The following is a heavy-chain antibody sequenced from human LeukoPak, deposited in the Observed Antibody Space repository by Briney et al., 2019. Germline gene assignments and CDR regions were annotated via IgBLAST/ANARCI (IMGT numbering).Heavy chain of an antibody. CDR1: GFTFSNYV. V-gene: IGHV3-30-3*01. CDR3: ARSIRPLPVAIYYYYGMDV. Sequence: GGSLRLSCAASGFTFSNYVVHWVRQAPGKGLEWMALISYDGGDKYYADSVKGRFTISRDNSKNTLYLQVNSLGPEDSAVYYCARSIRPLPVAIYYYYGMDVWGQGTTVTVSS. CDR2: ISYDGGDK. J-gene: IGHJ6*02.